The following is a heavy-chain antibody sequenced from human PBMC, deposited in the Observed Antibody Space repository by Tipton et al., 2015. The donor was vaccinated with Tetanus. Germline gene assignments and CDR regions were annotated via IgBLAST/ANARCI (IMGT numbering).Heavy chain of an antibody. CDR1: GGSISSSNW. J-gene: IGHJ4*02. V-gene: IGHV4-4*02. CDR2: IYHSGST. Sequence: GLVKPSGTLSLTCAVSGGSISSSNWWSWVRQPPGKGLEWIGEIYHSGSTNYNPSLKSRVTISVDKSKNQFSLKLRSGNAADTAVYYCARGRLGLGYCSGGSCYSVIYFDYWGQGTLVTVSS. CDR3: ARGRLGLGYCSGGSCYSVIYFDY. D-gene: IGHD2-15*01.